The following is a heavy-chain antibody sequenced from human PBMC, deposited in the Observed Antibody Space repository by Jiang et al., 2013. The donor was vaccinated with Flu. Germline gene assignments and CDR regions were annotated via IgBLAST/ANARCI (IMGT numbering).Heavy chain of an antibody. D-gene: IGHD6-6*01. Sequence: VQLVESGAEVKKPGESLRISCKGSGYSFTSYWISWVRQMPGKGLEWMGRIDPSDSYTNYSPSFQGHVTISADTSISTAYLQWSSLKASDTAMYYCARHRTKYSSSNDAFDIWGQGTMVTVSS. J-gene: IGHJ3*02. CDR1: GYSFTSYW. V-gene: IGHV5-10-1*03. CDR2: IDPSDSYT. CDR3: ARHRTKYSSSNDAFDI.